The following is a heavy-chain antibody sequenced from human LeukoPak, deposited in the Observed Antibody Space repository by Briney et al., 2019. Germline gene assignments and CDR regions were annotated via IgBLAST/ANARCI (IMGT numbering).Heavy chain of an antibody. CDR1: GFTFSSYA. D-gene: IGHD2-21*01. CDR2: ISGSGGST. V-gene: IGHV3-23*01. J-gene: IGHJ5*02. Sequence: PGGSLRLSCAASGFTFSSYAMSWVRQAPGKGLEWVSAISGSGGSTYYADSVKGRFTISRDNSKNTLYLQMNSLRAEDTAVYYCAKAPPPGTHYYNWFDPWGQGTLVTVSS. CDR3: AKAPPPGTHYYNWFDP.